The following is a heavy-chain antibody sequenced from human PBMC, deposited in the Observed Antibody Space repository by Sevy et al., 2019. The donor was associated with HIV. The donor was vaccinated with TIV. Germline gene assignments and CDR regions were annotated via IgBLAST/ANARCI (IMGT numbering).Heavy chain of an antibody. D-gene: IGHD2-15*01. J-gene: IGHJ6*02. V-gene: IGHV4-30-4*01. CDR1: GGSISSGDYY. CDR3: ARDAAQDYYYYYGMDV. Sequence: SETLSLTCTVSGGSISSGDYYWSWIRQPQGKGLEWIGYIYYSGSTYYNPSLKSRVTISVDTSKNQFSLKLSSVTAADTAVYYCARDAAQDYYYYYGMDVWGQRTTVTVSS. CDR2: IYYSGST.